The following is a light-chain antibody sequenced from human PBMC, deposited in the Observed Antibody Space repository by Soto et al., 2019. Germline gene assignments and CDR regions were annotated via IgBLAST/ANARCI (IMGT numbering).Light chain of an antibody. CDR1: SSDVGAYNY. CDR3: CSYADNTDYV. CDR2: EVT. V-gene: IGLV2-8*01. Sequence: QSALTQPPSASGSLGQSVTISCTGTSSDVGAYNYVSRYQQHPGKAPKLMIYEVTRRPSGVPDRFSGSKSGNTASLNVSGLQAEDEADYYCCSYADNTDYVFGTGTKV. J-gene: IGLJ1*01.